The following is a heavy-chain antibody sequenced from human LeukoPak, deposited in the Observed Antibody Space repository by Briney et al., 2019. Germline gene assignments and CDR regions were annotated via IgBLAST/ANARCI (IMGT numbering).Heavy chain of an antibody. Sequence: GGSLSLFCAASGFTLDVYAMHWVRQAPGKGLEWVSGISWNSGSIGYADSVKGRFTISRDNAKNSLYLQMNSLRAEDTALYYCAKELGRYSSSGSAFDYWGQGTLVTVSS. CDR3: AKELGRYSSSGSAFDY. D-gene: IGHD6-13*01. CDR2: ISWNSGSI. V-gene: IGHV3-9*01. CDR1: GFTLDVYA. J-gene: IGHJ4*02.